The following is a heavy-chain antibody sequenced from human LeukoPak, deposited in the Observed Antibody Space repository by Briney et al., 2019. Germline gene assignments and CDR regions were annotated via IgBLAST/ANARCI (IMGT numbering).Heavy chain of an antibody. CDR3: ASITGQWLRFDY. V-gene: IGHV1-69*01. Sequence: SVKVSCKASGGTFSSYAISWVRQAPGQGLEWMGGIIPIFGTANYAQKFQGRVTITADGSTSTAYMELSSLRSEDTAVYYCASITGQWLRFDYWAREPWSPSPQ. CDR2: IIPIFGTA. CDR1: GGTFSSYA. D-gene: IGHD6-19*01. J-gene: IGHJ4*02.